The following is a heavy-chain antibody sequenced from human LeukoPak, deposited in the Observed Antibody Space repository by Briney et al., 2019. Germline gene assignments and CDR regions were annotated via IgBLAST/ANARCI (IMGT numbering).Heavy chain of an antibody. CDR2: IYYSGST. J-gene: IGHJ5*02. CDR1: GGSISSHY. D-gene: IGHD3-3*01. CDR3: ARDTPGDDFWSGYSSAHWFDP. Sequence: PSETLSLTCTASGGSISSHYWSWIRQPPGKGLEWIGYIYYSGSTNYNPSLKSRVTISVDTSKNQFSLKLSSVTAADTAVYYCARDTPGDDFWSGYSSAHWFDPWGQGTLVTVSS. V-gene: IGHV4-59*11.